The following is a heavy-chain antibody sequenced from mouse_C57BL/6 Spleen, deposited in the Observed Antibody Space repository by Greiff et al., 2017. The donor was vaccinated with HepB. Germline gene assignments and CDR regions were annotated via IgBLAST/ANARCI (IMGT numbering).Heavy chain of an antibody. Sequence: QVQLQQPGAELVMPGASVKLSCKASGYTFTSYWMHWVKQRPGQGLEWIGEIDPSDSYTNYNQKFKGKSTLTVDISSSTSYMQLSSLTSEDSAVYYCARSGDGYYNYWGQGTTLTVSS. D-gene: IGHD2-3*01. J-gene: IGHJ2*01. CDR3: ARSGDGYYNY. V-gene: IGHV1-69*01. CDR2: IDPSDSYT. CDR1: GYTFTSYW.